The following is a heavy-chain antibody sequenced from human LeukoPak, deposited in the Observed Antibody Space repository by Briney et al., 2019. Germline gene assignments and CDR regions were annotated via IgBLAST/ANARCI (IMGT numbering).Heavy chain of an antibody. V-gene: IGHV3-48*04. D-gene: IGHD7-27*01. CDR2: ISSSSNTI. Sequence: PGGSLRLSCAASGFTFSISAMNWFRQAPGKGLEWVSYISSSSNTIYYADSVKGRFTISRDNAKNSLSLLMSSLSAEDTAVYYCASHWGRGASNLSDWGQGTLVTASS. CDR3: ASHWGRGASNLSD. CDR1: GFTFSISA. J-gene: IGHJ4*02.